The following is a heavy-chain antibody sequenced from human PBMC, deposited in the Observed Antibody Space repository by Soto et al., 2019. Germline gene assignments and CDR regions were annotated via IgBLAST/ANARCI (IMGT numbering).Heavy chain of an antibody. J-gene: IGHJ3*02. V-gene: IGHV3-73*01. CDR1: GFTFSGSA. Sequence: LRLSCAASGFTFSGSAMHWVRQASGKGLEWVGRIRSKANSYATAYAASVKGRFTISRDDSKNTAYLQMNSLKTEDTAVYYCTRLSRPYYYDSSDAFDIWGQGTMVTVSS. CDR3: TRLSRPYYYDSSDAFDI. D-gene: IGHD3-22*01. CDR2: IRSKANSYAT.